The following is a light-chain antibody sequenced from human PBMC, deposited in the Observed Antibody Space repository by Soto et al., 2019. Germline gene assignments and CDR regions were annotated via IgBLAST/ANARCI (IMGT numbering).Light chain of an antibody. Sequence: DIVMTQSPLSLPVTPGEPASISCRSTQSLLHSNGNKYVDWYLQKPGQSPQLVIYLGSNRASGVPARFSGSGSGTDFTLKISRVEAEDVGIYYCMQALQTPLTFGGGTRVEIK. CDR1: QSLLHSNGNKY. J-gene: IGKJ4*01. CDR2: LGS. V-gene: IGKV2-28*01. CDR3: MQALQTPLT.